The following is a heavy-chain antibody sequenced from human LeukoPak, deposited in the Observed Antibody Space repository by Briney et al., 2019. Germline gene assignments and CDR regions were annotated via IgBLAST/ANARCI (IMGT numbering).Heavy chain of an antibody. V-gene: IGHV3-7*01. CDR2: IKQDGSEK. J-gene: IGHJ4*02. CDR3: ARVIPLLWFGESDG. Sequence: SGGSLRLSCAASGFTFSSYWMSWVRQAPGKGLEWVANIKQDGSEKYYVDSVKGRFTISRDNAKNSLYLQMNSLRAEDTAVYYCARVIPLLWFGESDGWGQGTLVTVSS. CDR1: GFTFSSYW. D-gene: IGHD3-10*01.